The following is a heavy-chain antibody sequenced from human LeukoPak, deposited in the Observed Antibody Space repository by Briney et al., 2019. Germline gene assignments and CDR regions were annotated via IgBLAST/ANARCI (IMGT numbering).Heavy chain of an antibody. Sequence: KSSETLSLTCTVSGGSVSSTNYYWSWIRQPPGKGLEWIGYIYYSGSTNYNPSLKSRVSTSLDTSKNQFSLKLSSVTAADTAVYYCARGIPGPDYYDSSGPIDYWGQGTLVTVSS. CDR3: ARGIPGPDYYDSSGPIDY. J-gene: IGHJ4*02. V-gene: IGHV4-61*01. CDR2: IYYSGST. D-gene: IGHD3-22*01. CDR1: GGSVSSTNYY.